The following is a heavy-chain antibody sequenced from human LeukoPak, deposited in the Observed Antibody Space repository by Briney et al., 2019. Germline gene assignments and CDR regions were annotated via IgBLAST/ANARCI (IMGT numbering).Heavy chain of an antibody. J-gene: IGHJ3*02. CDR2: ITPNRGDT. V-gene: IGHV1-2*02. Sequence: GGSLKVSCKASGDTFTGYYMHWVRQAPGQGLEWMGWITPNRGDTNYAQKFQGRVTMTRDTSISTAYMELNRLRSDDTAVYYCARVMWELLWDALTIWGQGTMVTVSS. D-gene: IGHD1-26*01. CDR3: ARVMWELLWDALTI. CDR1: GDTFTGYY.